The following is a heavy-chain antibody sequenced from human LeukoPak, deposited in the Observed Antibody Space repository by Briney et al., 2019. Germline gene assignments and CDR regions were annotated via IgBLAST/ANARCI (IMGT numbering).Heavy chain of an antibody. J-gene: IGHJ3*02. V-gene: IGHV1-69*13. CDR2: IIPIFGTA. CDR1: GGTFSSYA. D-gene: IGHD5/OR15-5a*01. CDR3: ARPKGRVTDAFDI. Sequence: EASVKVSCKASGGTFSSYAISWVRQAPGQGLEWMGGIIPIFGTANYAQKFQGRVTITADESTSTAYMELSSLRSEDTAVYYCARPKGRVTDAFDIWGQGTMVTVSS.